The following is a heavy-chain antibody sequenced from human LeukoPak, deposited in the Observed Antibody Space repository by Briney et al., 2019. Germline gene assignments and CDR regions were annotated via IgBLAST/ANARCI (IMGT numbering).Heavy chain of an antibody. CDR2: IRSKAYGGTT. CDR3: TRDVTATFDD. Sequence: GRSLRLSCTASGFTFGDYAMSWVRQAPGKGLEWVGFIRSKAYGGTTEYAASVKGRFTISRDDSKTIAYLQMNSLKTEDTAVYYCTRDVTATFDDWGQGTLVTVSS. J-gene: IGHJ4*02. CDR1: GFTFGDYA. V-gene: IGHV3-49*04.